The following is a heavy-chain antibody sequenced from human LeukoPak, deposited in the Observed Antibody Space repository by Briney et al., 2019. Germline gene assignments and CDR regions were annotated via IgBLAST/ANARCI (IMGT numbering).Heavy chain of an antibody. J-gene: IGHJ4*02. CDR1: GYTFTSYG. CDR3: ARDRKWEAFDY. Sequence: ASVKDSCKASGYTFTSYGISWGRQAPGQRLQWMGWISAYNGNTNYAQKLQGRVTMTTDTSTSTAYMEQRSLRSDVTAVYYCARDRKWEAFDYWGQGTLVTVSS. D-gene: IGHD1-26*01. CDR2: ISAYNGNT. V-gene: IGHV1-18*01.